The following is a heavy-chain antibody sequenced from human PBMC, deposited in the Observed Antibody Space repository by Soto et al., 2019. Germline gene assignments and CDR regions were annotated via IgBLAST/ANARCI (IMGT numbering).Heavy chain of an antibody. CDR3: ARGRGGSYGGNSAHYDV. CDR1: GFTFSGFG. CDR2: IWYDGSKE. D-gene: IGHD4-17*01. V-gene: IGHV3-33*01. J-gene: IGHJ3*01. Sequence: QVHLVESGGGVVQPGTSLRLSCEASGFTFSGFGMHWVRQTPGKGLEWVAVIWYDGSKEYFADCVKGRFTIYRDNSKNALYLQMNSLRAEDSAIYYCARGRGGSYGGNSAHYDVWGQGTLVTVSS.